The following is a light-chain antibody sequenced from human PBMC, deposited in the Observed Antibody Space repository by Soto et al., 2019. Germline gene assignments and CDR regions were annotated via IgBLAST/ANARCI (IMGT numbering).Light chain of an antibody. J-gene: IGLJ2*01. CDR3: QAWDSSTYVV. CDR2: QDS. Sequence: SYELTQPPSVSVSPGQTASITCSGGKLGDKYACWYQQKPGPSPVLVIYQDSKRPSGIPERFSGSNSGNTATLTISGTQAMDEADYYCQAWDSSTYVVFGGGTKLTVL. CDR1: KLGDKY. V-gene: IGLV3-1*01.